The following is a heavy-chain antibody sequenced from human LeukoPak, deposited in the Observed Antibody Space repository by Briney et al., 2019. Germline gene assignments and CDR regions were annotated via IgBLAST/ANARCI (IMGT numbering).Heavy chain of an antibody. CDR2: ISGSGGST. V-gene: IGHV3-23*01. CDR1: GFTFSSYA. D-gene: IGHD4-11*01. Sequence: GGSLRLSCAASGFTFSSYAMSWVRQAPGKGLEWVSAISGSGGSTYYADSVKGRFTISRDNSKNTLYLQMNSLRAEDTAVYYCAKVSVPTTNSAPFDHWGQGTQVTVSS. CDR3: AKVSVPTTNSAPFDH. J-gene: IGHJ4*02.